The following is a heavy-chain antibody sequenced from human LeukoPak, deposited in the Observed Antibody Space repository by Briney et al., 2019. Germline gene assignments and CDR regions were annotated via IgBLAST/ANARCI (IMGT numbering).Heavy chain of an antibody. CDR3: ARGEGYYASGSYYIDY. CDR2: ITTSSTYI. CDR1: GFTFSSHT. Sequence: GGSLRLSCAASGFTFSSHTMNWVRQAPGKGLEWVSSITTSSTYIYYADSVRGRFTISRDNAKNSLYLRMSSLRVEDTAVYYCARGEGYYASGSYYIDYWGQGTLVTVSS. J-gene: IGHJ4*02. D-gene: IGHD3-10*01. V-gene: IGHV3-21*01.